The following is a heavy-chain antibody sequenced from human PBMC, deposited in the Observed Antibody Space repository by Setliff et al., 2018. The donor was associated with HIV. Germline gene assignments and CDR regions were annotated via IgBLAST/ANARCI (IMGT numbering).Heavy chain of an antibody. Sequence: GGSLRLSCAASGFIFSTYWMNWVRQVPGKGLEWVASIKQDGYEKYYVDSVKGRFTISRDTARNSLYLQMNSLRAEDTAVYYCARGGQLWYYYMDVWGKGTTVTV. CDR1: GFIFSTYW. CDR2: IKQDGYEK. CDR3: ARGGQLWYYYMDV. V-gene: IGHV3-7*01. D-gene: IGHD5-18*01. J-gene: IGHJ6*03.